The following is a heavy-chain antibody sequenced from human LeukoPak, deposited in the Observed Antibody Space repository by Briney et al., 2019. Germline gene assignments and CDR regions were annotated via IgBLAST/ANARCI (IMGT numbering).Heavy chain of an antibody. Sequence: GGSLRLSCAASGFTFSSYSMNWVRQAPGKGLEWVSYISSSSSTIYYADSVKGRFTISRDNAKNSLYLQMNSLRAEDTAVYYCARKRRDTPEYYYDSSGPSGGAFDIWGQGTMVTVSS. CDR1: GFTFSSYS. J-gene: IGHJ3*02. CDR2: ISSSSSTI. CDR3: ARKRRDTPEYYYDSSGPSGGAFDI. D-gene: IGHD3-22*01. V-gene: IGHV3-48*04.